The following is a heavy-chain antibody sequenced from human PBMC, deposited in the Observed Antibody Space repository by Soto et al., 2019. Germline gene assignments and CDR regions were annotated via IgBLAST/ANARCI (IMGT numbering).Heavy chain of an antibody. V-gene: IGHV3-33*01. CDR3: ARDPPPESDDYYYFYMDV. CDR1: GYIFSNYG. J-gene: IGHJ6*03. CDR2: IWYDGNSK. Sequence: QVQLVESGGGVVQPGRSLRLSCAASGYIFSNYGMHWVRQAPGKGLEWVANIWYDGNSKFYADSVKGRFTISRDDSKNKVYLQTSSLRAEDTAVYYCARDPPPESDDYYYFYMDVWGKGTTVTVSS.